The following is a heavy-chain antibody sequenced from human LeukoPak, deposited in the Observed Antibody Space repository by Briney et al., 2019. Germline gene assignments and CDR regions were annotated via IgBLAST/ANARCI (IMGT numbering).Heavy chain of an antibody. V-gene: IGHV3-23*01. Sequence: GGSLRLSCAASGFTFSDSAMNWVRHAPGKGLEWLSLINFSGGNTYYADSMKGRFTISRDNSKDTLYLQMNSLRAEDTAIYYCARDIEFSTGGLGTMVTVSS. J-gene: IGHJ3*01. CDR3: ARDIEFST. CDR1: GFTFSDSA. CDR2: INFSGGNT. D-gene: IGHD3-3*02.